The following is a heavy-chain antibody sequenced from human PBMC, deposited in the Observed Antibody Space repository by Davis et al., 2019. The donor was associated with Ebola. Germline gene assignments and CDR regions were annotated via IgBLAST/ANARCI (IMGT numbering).Heavy chain of an antibody. J-gene: IGHJ5*02. D-gene: IGHD2-15*01. CDR3: ARQRYCSYTNCYGTENWFGP. CDR1: GYNFATYW. CDR2: IYPGDSVS. Sequence: AESLKISCKASGYNFATYWIGWLRPTPGTGLELMAMIYPGDSVSRSSPSFQDRVALSGDKSSATAHLQWSSLKASDTAIYYCARQRYCSYTNCYGTENWFGPWGQGTLVTVSS. V-gene: IGHV5-51*01.